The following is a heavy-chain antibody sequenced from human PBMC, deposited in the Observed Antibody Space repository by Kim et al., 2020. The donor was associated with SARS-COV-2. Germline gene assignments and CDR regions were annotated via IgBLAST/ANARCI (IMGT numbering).Heavy chain of an antibody. CDR1: GGTFSSYA. Sequence: SVKVSCKASGGTFSSYAISWVRQAPGQGLEWMGGIIPIFGTANYAQKFQGRVTITADESTSTAYMELSSLRSEDTAVYYCARTVGYGGNGDIFQHWGQGTLVTVSS. V-gene: IGHV1-69*13. CDR3: ARTVGYGGNGDIFQH. CDR2: IIPIFGTA. D-gene: IGHD4-17*01. J-gene: IGHJ1*01.